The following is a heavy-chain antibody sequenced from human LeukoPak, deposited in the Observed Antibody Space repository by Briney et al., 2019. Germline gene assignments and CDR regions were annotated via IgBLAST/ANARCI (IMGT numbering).Heavy chain of an antibody. J-gene: IGHJ4*02. V-gene: IGHV3-66*01. CDR3: ARDNWNYGASDY. D-gene: IGHD1-7*01. CDR2: IYNGGST. CDR1: GFTVSNSY. Sequence: GGSLRLSCAASGFTVSNSYMSWVRQAPGKGLEWVSVIYNGGSTYYADSVKGRFTFSRDNSKNTLDLQMNSLRAEDTAVYYCARDNWNYGASDYWGQGTLVTVSS.